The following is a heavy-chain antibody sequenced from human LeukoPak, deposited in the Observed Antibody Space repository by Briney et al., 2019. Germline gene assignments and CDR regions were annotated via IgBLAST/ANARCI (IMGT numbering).Heavy chain of an antibody. J-gene: IGHJ4*02. CDR3: VRGYYAGRGHHFEY. V-gene: IGHV3-33*01. D-gene: IGHD3-22*01. CDR1: GFTFSGYG. Sequence: GKSLRLSCATSGFTFSGYGMHWVRQALGKGLEWVTVIWSDGSNKYYADSVKGRFTISRDNSKNTLYLQMNSLRAEDTAVYYCVRGYYAGRGHHFEYWGQGTLVTVSS. CDR2: IWSDGSNK.